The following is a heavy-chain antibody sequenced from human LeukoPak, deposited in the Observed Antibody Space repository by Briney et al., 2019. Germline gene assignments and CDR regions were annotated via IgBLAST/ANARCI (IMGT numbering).Heavy chain of an antibody. Sequence: SETQSLTCTVSGGSISGSSYYWGWIRQPPGKGLEWIGSIYYSGSTYYNPSLKSRVTISVDTSKNQFSLKLSSVTAADTAVYYCARGNIVVVPAATYYYYGMDVWGQGTTVTASS. CDR2: IYYSGST. V-gene: IGHV4-39*07. CDR3: ARGNIVVVPAATYYYYGMDV. CDR1: GGSISGSSYY. D-gene: IGHD2-2*01. J-gene: IGHJ6*02.